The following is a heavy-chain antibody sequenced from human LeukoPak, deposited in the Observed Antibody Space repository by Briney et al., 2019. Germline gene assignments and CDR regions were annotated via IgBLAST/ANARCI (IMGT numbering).Heavy chain of an antibody. CDR2: INAGNGNT. CDR3: ARDSYYQLLSFDY. J-gene: IGHJ4*02. V-gene: IGHV1-3*01. CDR1: GYTFTSYA. Sequence: ASVKVSCKASGYTFTSYAMHWVRQAPGQRLEWMGWINAGNGNTKYSREFQGRVTITRDTSASTAYMELSSLRSEDTAVYYCARDSYYQLLSFDYWGQGTLVTVSS. D-gene: IGHD2-2*01.